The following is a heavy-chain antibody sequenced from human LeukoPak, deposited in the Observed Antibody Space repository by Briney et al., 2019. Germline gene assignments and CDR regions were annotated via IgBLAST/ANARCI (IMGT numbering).Heavy chain of an antibody. Sequence: GASVKVSCKASGGTFSSYAISWVRQAPGQGLEWMGGIIPIFGTVNYAQKFQGRVTITADESTSTAYMELSSLRSEDTAVYYCARDRRITMVRGVMVPYGMDVWGKGTTVTVSS. CDR3: ARDRRITMVRGVMVPYGMDV. CDR1: GGTFSSYA. J-gene: IGHJ6*04. V-gene: IGHV1-69*13. CDR2: IIPIFGTV. D-gene: IGHD3-10*01.